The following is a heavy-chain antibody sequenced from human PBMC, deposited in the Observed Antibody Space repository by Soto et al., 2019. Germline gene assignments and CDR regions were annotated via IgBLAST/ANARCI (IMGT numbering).Heavy chain of an antibody. CDR1: GGTFSSYA. Sequence: SVKVSCKASGGTFSSYAISWVRRAPGQGLEWMGGIIPIFGTANYAQKFQGRVTITADESTSTAYMEPSSLRSEDTAVYYCASWVVVVAATLGMDVWGQGTTVTVSS. CDR3: ASWVVVVAATLGMDV. D-gene: IGHD2-15*01. J-gene: IGHJ6*02. CDR2: IIPIFGTA. V-gene: IGHV1-69*13.